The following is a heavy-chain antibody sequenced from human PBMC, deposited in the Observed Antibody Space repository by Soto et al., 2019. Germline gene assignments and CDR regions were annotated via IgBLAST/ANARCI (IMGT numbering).Heavy chain of an antibody. CDR2: ISGSGGST. CDR3: AKGPPCSSTSCYGGEFDY. D-gene: IGHD2-2*01. Sequence: GGSLRLSCAASGFTFSSYVMSWVRQAPGKGLEWVSAISGSGGSTYYADSVKGRFTISRDNSKNTLYLQMNSLRAEDTAVYYCAKGPPCSSTSCYGGEFDYWGQGTLVTVSS. J-gene: IGHJ4*02. CDR1: GFTFSSYV. V-gene: IGHV3-23*01.